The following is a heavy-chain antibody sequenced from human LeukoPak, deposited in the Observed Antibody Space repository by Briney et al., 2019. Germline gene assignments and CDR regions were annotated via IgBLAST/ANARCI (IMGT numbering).Heavy chain of an antibody. Sequence: ASVKVSCKVSGYTLSELSMHWVRQAHGKGLEWMGSFDPENGETLYAPDFQGRDSLTEDTSAATAYMELISLRSEDTAVYYCTRSAVVLPYYFDYWGQGTLVTVSS. D-gene: IGHD3-22*01. CDR1: GYTLSELS. V-gene: IGHV1-24*01. J-gene: IGHJ4*02. CDR2: FDPENGET. CDR3: TRSAVVLPYYFDY.